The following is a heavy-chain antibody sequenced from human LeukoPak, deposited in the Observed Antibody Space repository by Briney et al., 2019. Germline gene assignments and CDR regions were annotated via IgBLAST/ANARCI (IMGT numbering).Heavy chain of an antibody. Sequence: SETLSLTCTVSGGSISSGTYYWGWIRQPPGKGLQWIGSVYYSGSTNYSPSLKSRVTISVDTSKNQFSLKLSSVTAADTAVYYCARAKVTTVFDYWGQGTLVTVSS. CDR2: VYYSGST. CDR3: ARAKVTTVFDY. V-gene: IGHV4-39*07. CDR1: GGSISSGTYY. D-gene: IGHD4-17*01. J-gene: IGHJ4*02.